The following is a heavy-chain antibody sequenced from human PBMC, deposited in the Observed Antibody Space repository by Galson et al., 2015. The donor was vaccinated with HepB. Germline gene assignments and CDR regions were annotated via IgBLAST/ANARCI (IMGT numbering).Heavy chain of an antibody. Sequence: SVKVSCKASGYTFTSYGISWVRQAPGQGLEWMAWINPYNGNTNYAQKLQGRVTMTTDTSTSTVYMELRSLRSDDTAVYYCARVGWLQPLFDYWGQGTLVTVSS. D-gene: IGHD5-24*01. J-gene: IGHJ4*02. CDR3: ARVGWLQPLFDY. CDR1: GYTFTSYG. CDR2: INPYNGNT. V-gene: IGHV1-18*01.